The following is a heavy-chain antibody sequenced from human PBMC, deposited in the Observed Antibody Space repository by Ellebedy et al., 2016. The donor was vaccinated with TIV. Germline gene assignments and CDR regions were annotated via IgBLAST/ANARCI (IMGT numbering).Heavy chain of an antibody. CDR2: ISGSGGRT. J-gene: IGHJ4*01. Sequence: GESLKISXAASGFTFSSYAMSWVRQVPGKGLEWVSGISGSGGRTYYADSVKGRFSISRDKSKNTLNLQMTSLRAEDTAVYYCARDGSSGRTDYWGHGTQVTVSS. CDR1: GFTFSSYA. V-gene: IGHV3-23*01. CDR3: ARDGSSGRTDY. D-gene: IGHD3-10*01.